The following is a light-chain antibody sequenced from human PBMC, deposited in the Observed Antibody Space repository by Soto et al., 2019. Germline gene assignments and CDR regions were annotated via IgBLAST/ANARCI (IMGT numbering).Light chain of an antibody. J-gene: IGKJ3*01. Sequence: EIVLTQSPGTLSLSPGERATLSCRASQSVSSSYLAWYQQKPGQAPRLLIYGASSRATGIPDRFSGSGSGTDFHLSVNRLEPEDFAVYSCPQYGSSPLFTFGPGTKVDIK. V-gene: IGKV3-20*01. CDR3: PQYGSSPLFT. CDR2: GAS. CDR1: QSVSSSY.